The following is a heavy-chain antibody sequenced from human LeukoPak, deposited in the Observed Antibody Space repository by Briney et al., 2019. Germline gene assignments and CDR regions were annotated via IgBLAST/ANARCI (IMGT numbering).Heavy chain of an antibody. Sequence: SETLSLTCTVSGGSISSYYWSWIRQPPGKGLEWIGYIYYSGSTNYNPSLTSRVAISVDTSKNQFSLKLSSVTAADTAIYYCAGHPRDDYNFAFDIWGQGTMVTVSS. J-gene: IGHJ3*02. CDR2: IYYSGST. CDR1: GGSISSYY. CDR3: AGHPRDDYNFAFDI. D-gene: IGHD5-24*01. V-gene: IGHV4-59*08.